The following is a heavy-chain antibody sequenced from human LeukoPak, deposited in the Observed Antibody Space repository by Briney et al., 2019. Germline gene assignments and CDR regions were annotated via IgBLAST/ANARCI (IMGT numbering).Heavy chain of an antibody. CDR3: ARGYCSGGSCYSYYYYSYMDV. Sequence: SETLSLTCTVSGGSISSSSYYWGWIRQPPGKGLEWIGSIYYSGSTYYNPSLKSRVTISVDTSKNQFSLKLSSVTAADTAVYYCARGYCSGGSCYSYYYYSYMDVWGKGTTVTVSS. V-gene: IGHV4-39*07. D-gene: IGHD2-15*01. CDR1: GGSISSSSYY. J-gene: IGHJ6*03. CDR2: IYYSGST.